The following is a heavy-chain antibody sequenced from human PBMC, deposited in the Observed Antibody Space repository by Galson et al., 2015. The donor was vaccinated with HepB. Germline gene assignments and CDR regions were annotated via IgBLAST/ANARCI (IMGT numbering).Heavy chain of an antibody. CDR2: IYYDGGNK. CDR1: GLIFXNYG. Sequence: SLRLSCXXSGLIFXNYGMHWVRQVPGKGLEXVXIIYYDGGNKYYEDSVRGRFTISKDNSKNKLYLXMNSLRPEDTAIYYCATSNPSVAIGEDWGQGTLVTVSS. D-gene: IGHD5-12*01. CDR3: ATSNPSVAIGED. J-gene: IGHJ4*02. V-gene: IGHV3-33*01.